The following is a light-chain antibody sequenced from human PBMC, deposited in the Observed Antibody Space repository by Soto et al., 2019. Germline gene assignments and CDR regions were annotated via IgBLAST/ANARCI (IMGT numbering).Light chain of an antibody. CDR1: QSVSSN. V-gene: IGKV3-15*01. CDR3: QQYYIWPPRGT. CDR2: GAS. Sequence: EIVMTQSPATLSVSPGERATLSCRASQSVSSNLAWYQQKPGQAPRLLIYGASTRATGIPARFSGSGSGTEFSLTISSLQSEDFALAYCQQYYIWPPRGTFGQGTKVEIK. J-gene: IGKJ1*01.